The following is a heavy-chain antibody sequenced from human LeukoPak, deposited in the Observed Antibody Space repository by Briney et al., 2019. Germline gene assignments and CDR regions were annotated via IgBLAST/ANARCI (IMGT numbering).Heavy chain of an antibody. D-gene: IGHD3-22*01. CDR2: ISSSSSYI. CDR3: ASSEYYYDSSGYYEDY. V-gene: IGHV3-21*01. CDR1: GFTFSSYS. J-gene: IGHJ4*02. Sequence: GGSLRLSYAASGFTFSSYSMNWVRQAPGKGLEWVSSISSSSSYIYYADSVKGRFTISRDNAKNSLYLQMNSLRAEDTAVYYCASSEYYYDSSGYYEDYWGQGTLVTVSS.